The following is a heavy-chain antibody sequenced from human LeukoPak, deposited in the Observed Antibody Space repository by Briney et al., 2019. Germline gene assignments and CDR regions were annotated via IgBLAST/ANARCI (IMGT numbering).Heavy chain of an antibody. J-gene: IGHJ4*02. CDR1: GFTFSSYS. Sequence: GGSLRLSCAASGFTFSSYSMNWVRQAPGKGLEWVSIISSSDASTYYADSVTGRFTISTDNAKNTLYLQMNSLRAEDTALYYCAKGSGRGSSSALDYWGQGTLVTVSS. V-gene: IGHV3-23*01. D-gene: IGHD5-18*01. CDR3: AKGSGRGSSSALDY. CDR2: ISSSDAST.